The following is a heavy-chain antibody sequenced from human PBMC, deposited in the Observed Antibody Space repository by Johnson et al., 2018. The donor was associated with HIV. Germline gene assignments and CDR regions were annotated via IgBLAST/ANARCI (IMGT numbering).Heavy chain of an antibody. Sequence: VQLVESGGGLIQPGGSLRLSCAVSGFTVSTKYMTWVRQAPGKGLEWVSAISGSGGSTYYADSVKGRFTISRDNAKNSLYLQMNSLRAEDTAVYYCARSLRRLQRVCDAFDIWGQGTMVTVSS. D-gene: IGHD4-11*01. CDR1: GFTVSTKY. CDR2: SGSGGST. CDR3: ARSLRRLQRVCDAFDI. V-gene: IGHV3-53*01. J-gene: IGHJ3*02.